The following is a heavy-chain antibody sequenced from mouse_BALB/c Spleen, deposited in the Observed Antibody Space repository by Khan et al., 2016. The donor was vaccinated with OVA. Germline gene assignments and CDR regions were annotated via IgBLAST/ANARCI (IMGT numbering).Heavy chain of an antibody. CDR2: IYWDDEN. D-gene: IGHD2-4*01. V-gene: IGHV8-12*01. CDR1: GFSLTTSGMG. Sequence: QVTLKESGPGILQPSQTLSLTCSFSGFSLTTSGMGVTWIRQPSGKGLEWLVHIYWDDENRYNPSLKSRLTISKDTSRNQVFLKLTSVDTADTATYDCVRTLYDYDPWLAYWGQGTLVTVSA. CDR3: VRTLYDYDPWLAY. J-gene: IGHJ3*01.